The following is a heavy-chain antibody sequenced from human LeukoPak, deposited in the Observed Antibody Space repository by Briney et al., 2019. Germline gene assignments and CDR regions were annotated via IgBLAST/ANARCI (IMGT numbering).Heavy chain of an antibody. CDR2: ISGSGGST. CDR1: GVTLSSYA. Sequence: PGGSLRLSCAASGVTLSSYAMSWVRQAPGKGLEWVSAISGSGGSTYYADSVKGRFTISRNNSKNTLYLQMNSLRAEDTAVYYCAVLLWFGEPIDYWGQGTLVTVSS. J-gene: IGHJ4*02. V-gene: IGHV3-23*01. CDR3: AVLLWFGEPIDY. D-gene: IGHD3-10*01.